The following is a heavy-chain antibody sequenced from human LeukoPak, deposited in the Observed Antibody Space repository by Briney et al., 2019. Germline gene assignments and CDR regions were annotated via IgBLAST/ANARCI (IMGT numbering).Heavy chain of an antibody. CDR1: GGSISSYY. CDR3: ARHCSGDSCHQIYLEY. Sequence: SETLSLTCTVSGGSISSYYWSWIRQPAGKGLQWIGRIYTSGSTNYNPSLKSRVTMSVDTSKNQFSLKLSSVTAADTAVYYCARHCSGDSCHQIYLEYWGQGTLVTVSS. J-gene: IGHJ4*02. V-gene: IGHV4-4*07. D-gene: IGHD2-15*01. CDR2: IYTSGST.